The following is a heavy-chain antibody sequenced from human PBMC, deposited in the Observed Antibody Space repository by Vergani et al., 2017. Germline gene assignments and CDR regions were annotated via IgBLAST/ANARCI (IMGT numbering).Heavy chain of an antibody. J-gene: IGHJ5*02. CDR3: ARDLLLWFGELSRGGFDP. Sequence: QVQLVESRGGVVQPGRSLRLSCAASGFTFSSYGMHWVRQAPGKGLEWVAVIWYDGSNKYYADSVKGRFTISRDNSKNTLYLQMNSLRAEDTAVYYCARDLLLWFGELSRGGFDPWGQGTLVTVSS. V-gene: IGHV3-33*01. CDR2: IWYDGSNK. D-gene: IGHD3-10*01. CDR1: GFTFSSYG.